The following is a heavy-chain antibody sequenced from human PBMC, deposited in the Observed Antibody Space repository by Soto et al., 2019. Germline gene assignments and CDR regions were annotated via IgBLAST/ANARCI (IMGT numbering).Heavy chain of an antibody. CDR2: IKQDGSEK. CDR3: ARDYGDYGGLFDY. Sequence: EVQLVESGGGLVQPGGSLRLSCAASGFTFSSYWMSWVRQAPGKGLEWVANIKQDGSEKYYVDSVKGRFTSSRDNAKNSPYLQMNSLRAEDTAVYYCARDYGDYGGLFDYWGQGTLVTVSS. D-gene: IGHD4-17*01. V-gene: IGHV3-7*05. CDR1: GFTFSSYW. J-gene: IGHJ4*02.